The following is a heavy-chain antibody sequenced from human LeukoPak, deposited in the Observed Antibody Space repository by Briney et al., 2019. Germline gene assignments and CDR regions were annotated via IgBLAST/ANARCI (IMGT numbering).Heavy chain of an antibody. CDR2: INPSGGST. D-gene: IGHD5-12*01. CDR1: GYTFTSYY. Sequence: PLASVKVSCKASGYTFTSYYMHWVRQAPGQGLEWMGIINPSGGSTSYAQKFQGRVTMTRDASTSTVYMELSSLRSEDTAVYYCARDGSGYDFDFWFDPWGQGTLVTVSS. V-gene: IGHV1-46*01. J-gene: IGHJ5*02. CDR3: ARDGSGYDFDFWFDP.